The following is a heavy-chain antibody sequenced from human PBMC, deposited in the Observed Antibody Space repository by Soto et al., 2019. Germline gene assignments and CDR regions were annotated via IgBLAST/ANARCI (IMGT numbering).Heavy chain of an antibody. CDR3: GAVEAPYYYSGMDV. Sequence: QVQLVQSGAEVKKPGSSVKVSCKASGGTFSSYAISWVRQAPGQGLEWMGGIIPIFGTANYAQKFQGRVTITAAESTSTAYMELSSLRSEDTAVYYCGAVEAPYYYSGMDVWGQGTTVTVSS. V-gene: IGHV1-69*12. J-gene: IGHJ6*02. CDR2: IIPIFGTA. CDR1: GGTFSSYA. D-gene: IGHD6-19*01.